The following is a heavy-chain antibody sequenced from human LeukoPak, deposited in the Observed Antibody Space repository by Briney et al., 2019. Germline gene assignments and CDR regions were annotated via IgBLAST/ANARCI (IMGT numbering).Heavy chain of an antibody. CDR3: ARWAGYCSGGSCYSDYGMDV. Sequence: ASVKVSCKASGYTFTSYDINWVRQATGQGLEWMGWMNPNSGNTGYAQKFQGRVTMTRNTSISTAYMELSSLRSEDTAVYYCARWAGYCSGGSCYSDYGMDVWGQGTTVTVSS. D-gene: IGHD2-15*01. J-gene: IGHJ6*02. CDR2: MNPNSGNT. CDR1: GYTFTSYD. V-gene: IGHV1-8*01.